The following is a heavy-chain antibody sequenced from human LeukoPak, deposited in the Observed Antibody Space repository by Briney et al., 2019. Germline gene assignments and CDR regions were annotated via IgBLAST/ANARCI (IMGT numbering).Heavy chain of an antibody. CDR3: ARVGYCSGTSCYTRGFTFDI. D-gene: IGHD2-2*02. J-gene: IGHJ3*02. Sequence: ASVKVSCKASGYTFTGNYMHWVRQAPGQGLEWMGWINPNISGTNYAQKFQGRVTMTRDTSISTAYMELSRLRSDDTAVYYCARVGYCSGTSCYTRGFTFDIWGQGTMVTVSS. CDR2: INPNISGT. V-gene: IGHV1-2*02. CDR1: GYTFTGNY.